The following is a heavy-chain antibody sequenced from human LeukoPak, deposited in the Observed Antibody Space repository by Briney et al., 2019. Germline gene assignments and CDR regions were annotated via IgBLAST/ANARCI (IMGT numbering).Heavy chain of an antibody. CDR2: IIPIFGTA. D-gene: IGHD2-2*01. Sequence: SVTVSCKASGGTFSSYAIRWVRQAPGQGLEWMGGIIPIFGTANYIQKFQARLTITADESTSTAYMELRSLRSEDTAVYYCALWVVPAASSPFDIWGQGTMVTVSS. V-gene: IGHV1-69*01. CDR3: ALWVVPAASSPFDI. J-gene: IGHJ3*02. CDR1: GGTFSSYA.